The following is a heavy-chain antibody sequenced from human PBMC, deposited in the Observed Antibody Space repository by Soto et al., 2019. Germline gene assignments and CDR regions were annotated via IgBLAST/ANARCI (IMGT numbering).Heavy chain of an antibody. CDR3: ARHGLRRQLVPQVGYYYYGMDV. CDR2: IDPSDSQT. D-gene: IGHD6-6*01. Sequence: PGESLKISCKGSGYSFAGYWITWVRQKPVKGLEWMGRIDPSDSQTYYSPSFRGHVTISATKSITTVFLQWSSLRASDTAMYYCARHGLRRQLVPQVGYYYYGMDVWGQGTTVTVSS. V-gene: IGHV5-10-1*01. J-gene: IGHJ6*02. CDR1: GYSFAGYW.